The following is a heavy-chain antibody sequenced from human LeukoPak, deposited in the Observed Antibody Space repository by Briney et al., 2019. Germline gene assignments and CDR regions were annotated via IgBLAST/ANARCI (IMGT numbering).Heavy chain of an antibody. CDR2: IYYSGST. CDR1: GGSISSGGYY. CDR3: ARPYYYDSRIDP. D-gene: IGHD3-22*01. J-gene: IGHJ5*02. Sequence: SETLSLTCTVSGGSISSGGYYWSWIRQHPGKGLEWIGYIYYSGSTYYNPSLKSRVTISVDTSKNQFSLKLSSVTAADTAVYYCARPYYYDSRIDPWGQGTLVTVSS. V-gene: IGHV4-30-4*08.